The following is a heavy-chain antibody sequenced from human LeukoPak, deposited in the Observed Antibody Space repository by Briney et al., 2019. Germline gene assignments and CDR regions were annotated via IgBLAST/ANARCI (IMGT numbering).Heavy chain of an antibody. CDR3: AREDLTGGDGWYFDL. Sequence: PSETLSLTCTVSGGSISSYYWSWIRQPPGKGLEWIGYIYYSGSTNYNPSLKSRVTISVDTSKNQFSLKLSSVTAADTAVYYCAREDLTGGDGWYFDLWGRGTLVTVSS. J-gene: IGHJ2*01. CDR1: GGSISSYY. V-gene: IGHV4-59*01. CDR2: IYYSGST. D-gene: IGHD1-14*01.